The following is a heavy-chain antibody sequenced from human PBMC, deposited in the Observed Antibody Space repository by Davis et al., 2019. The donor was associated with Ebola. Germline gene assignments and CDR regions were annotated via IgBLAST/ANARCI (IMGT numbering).Heavy chain of an antibody. CDR1: GSSFSFYH. D-gene: IGHD3-16*01. J-gene: IGHJ5*02. V-gene: IGHV4-34*01. CDR2: INPSGNT. CDR3: ARGMITLVNPGSDP. Sequence: PSETLSLTCAVYGSSFSFYHWNWIRQPPGKGLEWIGEINPSGNTNYNPSLKSRVIISVDTSKKQFSLNLTSVTAADTAVYYCARGMITLVNPGSDPWGQGTLVSVSS.